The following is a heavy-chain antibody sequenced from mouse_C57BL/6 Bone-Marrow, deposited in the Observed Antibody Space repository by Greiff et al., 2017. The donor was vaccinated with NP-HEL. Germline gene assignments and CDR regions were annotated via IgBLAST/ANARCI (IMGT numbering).Heavy chain of an antibody. D-gene: IGHD2-14*01. CDR1: GYTFTSYT. CDR2: INPSSGYT. CDR3: ARLGLGFDY. V-gene: IGHV1-4*01. Sequence: VQLVESGAELARPGASVKMSCKASGYTFTSYTMHWVKQRPGQGLEWIGYINPSSGYTKYNQKFKDKATLTADKSSSTAYMQLSSLTSEDSAVYYCARLGLGFDYWGQGTTLTVSS. J-gene: IGHJ2*01.